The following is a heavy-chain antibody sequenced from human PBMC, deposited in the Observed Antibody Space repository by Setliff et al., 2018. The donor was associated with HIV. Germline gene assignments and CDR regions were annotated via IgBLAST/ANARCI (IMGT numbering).Heavy chain of an antibody. V-gene: IGHV4-34*01. CDR1: GVPLSDYY. J-gene: IGHJ4*02. CDR3: AISIVGVTSEMY. Sequence: SETLSLTCTLNGVPLSDYYWNWIRQSPGKGLEWIVEVNHNGNINYNPSLKSRVTVSVDTSKTQYSLKMISVTAADTAMYNCAISIVGVTSEMYWAQGTLVTVSS. CDR2: VNHNGNI. D-gene: IGHD2-21*02.